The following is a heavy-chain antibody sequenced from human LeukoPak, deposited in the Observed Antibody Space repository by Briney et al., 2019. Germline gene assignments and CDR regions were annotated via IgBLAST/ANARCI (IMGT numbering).Heavy chain of an antibody. CDR1: GFTFSNYG. Sequence: GGSLRLSCAASGFTFSNYGMHWVRQAPGKGLEWVAVIWYDGSNKYYADSVKGRFTISRDNSKNTLHLQMNSLRAEDTAVYYCAKGGSGSGWYFRYDAFDIWGQGTMVTVSS. D-gene: IGHD6-19*01. V-gene: IGHV3-33*06. J-gene: IGHJ3*02. CDR2: IWYDGSNK. CDR3: AKGGSGSGWYFRYDAFDI.